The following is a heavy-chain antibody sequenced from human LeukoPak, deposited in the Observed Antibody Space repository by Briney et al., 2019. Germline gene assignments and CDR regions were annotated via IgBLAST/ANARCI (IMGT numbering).Heavy chain of an antibody. CDR2: IYASGTT. Sequence: PSETLSLTCTVSGGSISNYYWSWIRQPAGKGLEWIGRIYASGTTNYNPSLKSRVTISEDKSKNQFSLKLTSVTAADTAVYYCARDSPYYYYYYMDVWGKGTTVTVSS. V-gene: IGHV4-4*07. J-gene: IGHJ6*03. CDR1: GGSISNYY. CDR3: ARDSPYYYYYYMDV.